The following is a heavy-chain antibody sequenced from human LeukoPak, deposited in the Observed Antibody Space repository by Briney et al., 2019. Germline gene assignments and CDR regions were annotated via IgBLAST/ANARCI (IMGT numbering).Heavy chain of an antibody. V-gene: IGHV1-69*13. J-gene: IGHJ3*02. CDR1: GGTFSSYA. CDR3: ARGIHDSSGYYYEGDAFDI. Sequence: SVKVSCKASGGTFSSYAISWVRQAPGQGLEWMGRIIPIFGTANYAQKFQGRVTITADESTSTAYMELSSLRSEDTAVYYCARGIHDSSGYYYEGDAFDIWGQGTMVTVSS. CDR2: IIPIFGTA. D-gene: IGHD3-22*01.